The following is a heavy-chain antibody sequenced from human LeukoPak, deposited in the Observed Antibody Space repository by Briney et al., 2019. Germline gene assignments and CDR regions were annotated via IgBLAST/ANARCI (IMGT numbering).Heavy chain of an antibody. CDR1: GFTFSSYS. CDR3: ARDFRPLGAFDI. CDR2: ISSSSSYI. Sequence: TGGSLRLSCAASGFTFSSYSMNWVRQAPGKGLEWVSYISSSSSYIYYADSVKGRFTISRDNAKNSLYLQMSSLTAEDTAVYYCARDFRPLGAFDIWGQGTMVSVSS. V-gene: IGHV3-21*01. D-gene: IGHD7-27*01. J-gene: IGHJ3*02.